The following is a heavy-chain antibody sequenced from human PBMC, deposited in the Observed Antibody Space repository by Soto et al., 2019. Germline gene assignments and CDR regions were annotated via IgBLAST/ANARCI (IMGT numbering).Heavy chain of an antibody. D-gene: IGHD6-13*01. J-gene: IGHJ5*02. V-gene: IGHV4-4*02. CDR3: VRVVWGVPAPGTSGWFDP. CDR2: IYHSGNT. Sequence: QVQLQESGPGLVKPSGTLSLTCAVSGDSISGSNWWSWVRQSPGKGLEWIGEIYHSGNTNYNPSRKGRATISVDKSKNQFSLRLNSVPAADTAVYYCVRVVWGVPAPGTSGWFDPWGQGTLVTVSS. CDR1: GDSISGSNW.